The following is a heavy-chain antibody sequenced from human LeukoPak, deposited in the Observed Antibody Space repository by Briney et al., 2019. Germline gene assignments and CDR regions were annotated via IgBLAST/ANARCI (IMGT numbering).Heavy chain of an antibody. V-gene: IGHV3-53*01. D-gene: IGHD7-27*01. J-gene: IGHJ4*02. CDR2: IYSGGST. CDR1: GFAFSTYS. CDR3: ASGHWVPFDY. Sequence: GGSLTLSCAASGFAFSTYSMICVRQAPGKVLEWVSVIYSGGSTYYADSVKGRFTISRDNSKNTLYLQMNSLRAEDTAVYYCASGHWVPFDYWGQGTLVTVSS.